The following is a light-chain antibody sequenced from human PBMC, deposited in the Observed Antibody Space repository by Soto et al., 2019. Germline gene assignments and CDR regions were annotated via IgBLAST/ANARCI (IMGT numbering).Light chain of an antibody. J-gene: IGKJ2*01. CDR3: QQYGSSPYT. CDR1: QSVSSSY. V-gene: IGKV3-20*01. Sequence: EIVLTQSPGTLSLSPGERATLSCRASQSVSSSYLAWYQQKPGQAPRLIIYGASDRATGIPDRFSGSGSGTDFTLTISRLEPEEFSVYYCQQYGSSPYTFGQGTKLESK. CDR2: GAS.